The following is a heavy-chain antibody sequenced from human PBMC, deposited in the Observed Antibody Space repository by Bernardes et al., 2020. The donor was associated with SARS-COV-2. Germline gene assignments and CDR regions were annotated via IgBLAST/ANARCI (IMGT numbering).Heavy chain of an antibody. CDR1: GYSFSAYY. D-gene: IGHD6-13*01. V-gene: IGHV1-2*02. CDR3: PGYRSAAGSTAFDS. CDR2: IDPNSCGT. Sequence: ASVKVSCKASGYSFSAYYMVWVRQAPGQGLEWLGWIDPNSCGTNYAQKFQGRVTLTRDTSISTAYMELSRLRSADTAGDYCPGYRSAAGSTAFDSWGQGT. J-gene: IGHJ4*02.